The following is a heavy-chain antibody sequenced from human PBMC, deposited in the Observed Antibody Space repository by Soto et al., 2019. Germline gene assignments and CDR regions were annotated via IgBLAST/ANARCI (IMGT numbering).Heavy chain of an antibody. D-gene: IGHD6-19*01. Sequence: SQTLSLTCAISGDSVSSNSAAWNWIRQSPSRGLEWLGRTYYRSKWYNDYAVSVKSRITINPDTSKNQFSLQLNSVTPEDTAVYYCAREPPSSGWSGYYYGMDVWGQGTTVTVSS. CDR3: AREPPSSGWSGYYYGMDV. CDR1: GDSVSSNSAA. V-gene: IGHV6-1*01. CDR2: TYYRSKWYN. J-gene: IGHJ6*02.